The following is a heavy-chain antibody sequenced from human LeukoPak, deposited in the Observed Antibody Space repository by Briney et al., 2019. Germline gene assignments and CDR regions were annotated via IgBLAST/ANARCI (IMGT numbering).Heavy chain of an antibody. Sequence: SVKVSCKASGGTFSSYAISWVRQAPGQGLEWMGGIIPIFGTANYAQKFQGRVTITADESTSTAYMELSSLRSEDTAVYYCARGVRALRYFDWLFNWGQGTLVTVSS. D-gene: IGHD3-9*01. CDR2: IIPIFGTA. V-gene: IGHV1-69*13. CDR1: GGTFSSYA. CDR3: ARGVRALRYFDWLFN. J-gene: IGHJ4*02.